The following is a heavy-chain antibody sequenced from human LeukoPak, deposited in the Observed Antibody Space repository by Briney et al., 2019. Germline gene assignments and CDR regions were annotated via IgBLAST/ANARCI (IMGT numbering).Heavy chain of an antibody. J-gene: IGHJ4*02. Sequence: GGSLRLSCAASGFTFSIAWMSWVRQAPGKGLEWVGRIYSKADGGTTDYAAPVKGRFTISRDDSKNTLYLQMSSLKTEDSALYYCAKGGWYGDLDYWGQGTLVTVSS. V-gene: IGHV3-15*01. D-gene: IGHD6-19*01. CDR1: GFTFSIAW. CDR3: AKGGWYGDLDY. CDR2: IYSKADGGTT.